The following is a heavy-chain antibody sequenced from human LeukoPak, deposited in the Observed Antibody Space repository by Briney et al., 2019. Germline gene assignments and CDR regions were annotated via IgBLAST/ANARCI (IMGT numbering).Heavy chain of an antibody. CDR1: GFTFSSYA. CDR2: ISSSSSYI. V-gene: IGHV3-21*01. CDR3: ARSQSATLRPPDAFDI. D-gene: IGHD4-17*01. J-gene: IGHJ3*02. Sequence: PGGSLRLSCAASGFTFSSYAMSWVRQAPGKGLEWVSSISSSSSYIYYADSVKGRFTISRDNAKNSLYLQMDSLRAEDTAVYYCARSQSATLRPPDAFDIWGQGTMVTVSS.